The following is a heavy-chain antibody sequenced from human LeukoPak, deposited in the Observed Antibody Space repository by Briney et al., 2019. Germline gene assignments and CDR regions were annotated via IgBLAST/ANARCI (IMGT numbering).Heavy chain of an antibody. CDR2: INPNSGGT. CDR3: AREGVPSDYGMGV. V-gene: IGHV1-2*02. D-gene: IGHD2-2*01. CDR1: GYAFTGYY. Sequence: GASVKVSCKASGYAFTGYYMHWVRQAPGQGLEWMGWINPNSGGTNYAQKFQGRVTMTRDTSISTAYMELSRLRSDDTAVYYCAREGVPSDYGMGVWGQGTTVTVSS. J-gene: IGHJ6*02.